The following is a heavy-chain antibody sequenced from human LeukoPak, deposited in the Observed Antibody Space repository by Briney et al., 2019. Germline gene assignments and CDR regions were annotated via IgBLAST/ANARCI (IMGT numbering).Heavy chain of an antibody. D-gene: IGHD3-3*01. CDR3: AKGVFGVNRAFDY. CDR1: GFTFNTCA. CDR2: ISESGSGT. V-gene: IGHV3-23*01. Sequence: GGSLRLSCEASGFTFNTCAMSWVRQAPGKGLEWVSAISESGSGTYYADSVKGRFTSSRDNSKNTLYLQMNSLRVDDTALYYCAKGVFGVNRAFDYWGQGTLVTVSS. J-gene: IGHJ4*02.